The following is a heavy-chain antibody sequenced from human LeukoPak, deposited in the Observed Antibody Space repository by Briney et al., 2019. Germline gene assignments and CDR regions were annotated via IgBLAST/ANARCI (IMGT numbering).Heavy chain of an antibody. Sequence: SETLSLTCTVSGGSISNYYWTWIRQPAGKGLEWIGRIYTSGGTNYNPSLKSRVTMSVDTSTNQFSLKLSSVTAADTAMYYCARAAEYSSGWYLFDFWGQGTLVTVSS. CDR1: GGSISNYY. J-gene: IGHJ4*02. V-gene: IGHV4-4*07. CDR3: ARAAEYSSGWYLFDF. D-gene: IGHD6-19*01. CDR2: IYTSGGT.